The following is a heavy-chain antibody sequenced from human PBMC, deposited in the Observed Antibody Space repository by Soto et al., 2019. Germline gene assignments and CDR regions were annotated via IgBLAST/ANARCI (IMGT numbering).Heavy chain of an antibody. Sequence: GGSLRLSCAASGFTFSSHDMHWVRQVTGKGLEWVSGIDSAGDAKYPASVKGRFTISRENAKNSLHLQMNSLRAGDTAVYYCARGGIWGVSWNWFDTWGQGTLVTVAS. CDR2: IDSAGDA. D-gene: IGHD3-10*01. CDR3: ARGGIWGVSWNWFDT. V-gene: IGHV3-13*01. CDR1: GFTFSSHD. J-gene: IGHJ5*02.